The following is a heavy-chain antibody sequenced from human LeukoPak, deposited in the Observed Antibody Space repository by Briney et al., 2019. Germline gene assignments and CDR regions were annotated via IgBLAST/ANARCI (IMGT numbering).Heavy chain of an antibody. J-gene: IGHJ4*02. V-gene: IGHV3-53*01. Sequence: TGGSLRLSCAVSGFTVSSNYMTWVRQAPGKGLEWVSVIYSGGSIYYADSVKGRFTISRDIYKNTVDLQLNSLRAEDTAVYYCASGKETSMAQGYWGQGTLVTVSS. D-gene: IGHD5-18*01. CDR1: GFTVSSNY. CDR2: IYSGGSI. CDR3: ASGKETSMAQGY.